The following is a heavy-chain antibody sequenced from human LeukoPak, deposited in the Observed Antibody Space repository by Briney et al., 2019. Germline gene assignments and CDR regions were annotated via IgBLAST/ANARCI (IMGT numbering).Heavy chain of an antibody. CDR2: INPNSGGT. D-gene: IGHD6-13*01. V-gene: IGHV1-2*02. CDR3: AICSSFIDYYYMDV. J-gene: IGHJ6*03. Sequence: ASVKVSCKASGYTFTGYYMHWVRQAPGQGVEWMGWINPNSGGTNYAQKFQSRVTMTRDTSISTAYMELSRLRSDDTAVYYCAICSSFIDYYYMDVWGKGTTVTVSS. CDR1: GYTFTGYY.